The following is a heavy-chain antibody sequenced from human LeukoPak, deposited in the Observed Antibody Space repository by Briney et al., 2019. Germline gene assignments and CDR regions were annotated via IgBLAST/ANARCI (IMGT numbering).Heavy chain of an antibody. D-gene: IGHD3-10*01. V-gene: IGHV4-59*12. CDR2: IYYSGTT. Sequence: SETLSLTCSVSGGSIGGYYWSWIRQPPGKGLEWIGYIYYSGTTIYNPSLKGRLTISLDTSKNQFSLNLSSVTAADTAVYYCARDETHFYGSGSSNWFDPWGQGILVTVSS. J-gene: IGHJ5*02. CDR3: ARDETHFYGSGSSNWFDP. CDR1: GGSIGGYY.